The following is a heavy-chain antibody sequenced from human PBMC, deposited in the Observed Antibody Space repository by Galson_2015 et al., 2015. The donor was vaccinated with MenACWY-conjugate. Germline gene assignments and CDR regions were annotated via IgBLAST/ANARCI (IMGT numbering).Heavy chain of an antibody. D-gene: IGHD1-1*01. CDR2: IIPIFGRP. CDR3: ARRERGGAFDI. CDR1: GGTFSTYA. Sequence: SVKVSCKASGGTFSTYAISWVRQAPGQGLEWMGGIIPIFGRPSYAQRFRGRVTITADESASTAYMELRSLRSDDTAVYYCARRERGGAFDIWGQGTMVTVSS. J-gene: IGHJ3*02. V-gene: IGHV1-69*13.